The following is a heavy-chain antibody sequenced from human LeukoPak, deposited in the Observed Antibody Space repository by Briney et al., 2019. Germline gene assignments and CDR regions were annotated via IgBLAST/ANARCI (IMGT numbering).Heavy chain of an antibody. Sequence: SETLSLTCTVSGGSISSYYWSWIRQPPGKGLEWIGYICYSGSTNYNPSLKSRVTISVDTSKNQFSLKLSSVTAADTAVYYCARSLRGNGMDVWGQGTTVTVSS. CDR2: ICYSGST. D-gene: IGHD4-17*01. CDR3: ARSLRGNGMDV. J-gene: IGHJ6*02. CDR1: GGSISSYY. V-gene: IGHV4-59*01.